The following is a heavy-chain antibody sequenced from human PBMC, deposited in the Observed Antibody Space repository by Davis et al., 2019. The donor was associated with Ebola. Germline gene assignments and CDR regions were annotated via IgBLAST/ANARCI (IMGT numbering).Heavy chain of an antibody. D-gene: IGHD6-13*01. Sequence: GGSLRLSCAASGFTFSNYAMSWVRQAPGKGLEWVSDIGSSGAYTYYADSVKGRFRISRDNSKNTLYLQMNSLRAEDTAVYYCASSIAAAGRFDYWGQGTLVTVSS. CDR3: ASSIAAAGRFDY. V-gene: IGHV3-23*01. CDR2: IGSSGAYT. CDR1: GFTFSNYA. J-gene: IGHJ4*02.